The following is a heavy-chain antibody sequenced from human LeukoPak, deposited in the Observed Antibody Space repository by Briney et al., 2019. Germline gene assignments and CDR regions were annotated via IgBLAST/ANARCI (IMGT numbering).Heavy chain of an antibody. V-gene: IGHV4-39*01. D-gene: IGHD3-10*01. J-gene: IGHJ4*02. CDR1: GGSISSSSYY. CDR3: ARRRYFGSGTYDH. Sequence: SETLSLTCTVSGGSISSSSYYWSWIRQPPGKGLEWIGEINHSGSTNYNPSLKSRVTISVGTSKNQFSLKLTSVTAADTAVYFCARRRYFGSGTYDHWGQGTLVTVSS. CDR2: INHSGST.